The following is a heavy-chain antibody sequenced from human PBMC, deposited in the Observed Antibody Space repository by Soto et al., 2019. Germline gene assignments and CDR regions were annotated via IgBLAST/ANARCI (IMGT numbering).Heavy chain of an antibody. Sequence: ASVKVSCXASGYTFTSYGISWVRQAPGQGLEWMGWISAYNGNTNYAQKLQGRVTMTTDTSTSTAYMELRSLRSDDTAVYYCARDYIADYYFDYWGQGTLVTVSS. V-gene: IGHV1-18*01. J-gene: IGHJ4*02. CDR1: GYTFTSYG. D-gene: IGHD4-4*01. CDR3: ARDYIADYYFDY. CDR2: ISAYNGNT.